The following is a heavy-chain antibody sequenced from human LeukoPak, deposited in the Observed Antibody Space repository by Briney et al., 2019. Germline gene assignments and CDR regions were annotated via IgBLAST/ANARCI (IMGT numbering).Heavy chain of an antibody. D-gene: IGHD3-22*01. CDR2: TNHRGAT. CDR3: ARGKGDLSMIVMIVTAVEFYFDS. Sequence: PSETLSLTCAVFGGSLSDHDWSWIRQPPGKELEWIGETNHRGATNYNPSLKSRVTLSLDTSKNQVSLKLNSLTAADTAVYYCARGKGDLSMIVMIVTAVEFYFDSWGPGTLVTVSS. CDR1: GGSLSDHD. V-gene: IGHV4-34*01. J-gene: IGHJ4*02.